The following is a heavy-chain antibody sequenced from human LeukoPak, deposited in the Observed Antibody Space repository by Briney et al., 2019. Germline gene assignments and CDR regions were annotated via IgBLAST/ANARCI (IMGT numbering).Heavy chain of an antibody. D-gene: IGHD4-11*01. CDR3: SWMTTVTTVDF. V-gene: IGHV3-15*05. Sequence: GGSLRLSCVASGLTFSDAWMSWVRQAPGKGLEWVGRLKGRTSYETTDFAATVKCRFTMSRDDSKNTLHLQMNSLKAEDTAVYYCSWMTTVTTVDFWGQGTLVTVSS. CDR1: GLTFSDAW. J-gene: IGHJ4*02. CDR2: LKGRTSYETT.